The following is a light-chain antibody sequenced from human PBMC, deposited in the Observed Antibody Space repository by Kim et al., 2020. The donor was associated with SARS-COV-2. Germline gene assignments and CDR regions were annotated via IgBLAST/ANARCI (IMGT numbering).Light chain of an antibody. CDR2: DAA. V-gene: IGKV1-33*01. Sequence: DIQLTQSPSSLSASVGDRVTITCQASEDVSDYFNWYHQKPGEAPKVLIRDAANLESGVPSRFSRGGYGTEFSLTISSVQPEDMGTYYCQKYDAPPFTFGQGTRLEI. CDR3: QKYDAPPFT. CDR1: EDVSDY. J-gene: IGKJ5*01.